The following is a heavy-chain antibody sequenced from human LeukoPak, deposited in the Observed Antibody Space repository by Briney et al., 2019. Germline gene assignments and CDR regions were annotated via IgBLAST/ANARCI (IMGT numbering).Heavy chain of an antibody. J-gene: IGHJ1*01. V-gene: IGHV4-39*01. D-gene: IGHD3-10*01. CDR1: GASITSYY. CDR3: ARPAWVRGVITKEYFQH. Sequence: SETLSLTCTVSGASITSYYWSWNRQPPGKGLEWIGSIYYSGSTYYNPSHKSRVTISVDTSKNQFSLKLSSVTAADTAVYYCARPAWVRGVITKEYFQHWGQGTLVTVSS. CDR2: IYYSGST.